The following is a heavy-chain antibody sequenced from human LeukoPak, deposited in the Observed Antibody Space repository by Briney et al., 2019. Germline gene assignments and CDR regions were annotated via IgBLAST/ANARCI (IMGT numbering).Heavy chain of an antibody. D-gene: IGHD3-10*01. V-gene: IGHV4-34*01. Sequence: PSETLSLTCAVYGGSFSGYYWSWIRQPPGKGLEWIGEINHSGSTNYNPSLKSRVTISVDTSKNQFSLNLSSVTAADTAVYYCARAYGSGRTSTYYYYGMDVWGQGTTVTASS. CDR2: INHSGST. J-gene: IGHJ6*02. CDR3: ARAYGSGRTSTYYYYGMDV. CDR1: GGSFSGYY.